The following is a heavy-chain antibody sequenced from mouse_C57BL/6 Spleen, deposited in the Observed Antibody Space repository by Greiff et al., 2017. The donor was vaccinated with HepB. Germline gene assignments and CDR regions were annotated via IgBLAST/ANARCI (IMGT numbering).Heavy chain of an antibody. CDR1: GYAFSSSW. CDR2: IYPGDGDT. D-gene: IGHD2-9*01. J-gene: IGHJ3*01. Sequence: QVQLQQSGPELVKPGASVKISCKASGYAFSSSWMNWVKQRPGKGLEWIGRIYPGDGDTNYNGKFKGKATLTADKSSSTAYMQLSSLTSEDSAVYFCAKPTMVTTGFAYWGQGTLVTVSA. CDR3: AKPTMVTTGFAY. V-gene: IGHV1-82*01.